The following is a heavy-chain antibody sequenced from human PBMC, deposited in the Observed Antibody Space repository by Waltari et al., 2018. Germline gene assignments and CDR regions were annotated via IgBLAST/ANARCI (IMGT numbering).Heavy chain of an antibody. V-gene: IGHV4-39*07. J-gene: IGHJ4*02. D-gene: IGHD6-19*01. Sequence: QLQLQESGPGLVKPSETLSLTCTVSGGSISSSSYYWGWIRQPPGKGLEWIGSIYYRGRPYATPSLKSRFTISVDTPKNQFSLRLSAVTAADTAVYYCARGRVGDRSGWYLYWGQGTLVTVSS. CDR3: ARGRVGDRSGWYLY. CDR1: GGSISSSSYY. CDR2: IYYRGRP.